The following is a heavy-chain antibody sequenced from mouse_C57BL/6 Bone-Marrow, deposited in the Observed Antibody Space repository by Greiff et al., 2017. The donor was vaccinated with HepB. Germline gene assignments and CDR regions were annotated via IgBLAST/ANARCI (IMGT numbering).Heavy chain of an antibody. CDR2: INPNYGTT. Sequence: VQLQQSGPELVKPGASVKLSCKASGYTFTDYYMHWVKQSTGQGLEWIGVINPNYGTTSYNQKFKGKATLTVDQSSSTAYMQLNSLTSKDSAVYYCARGEDYGYDGFDYWGQGTTLTVSS. CDR1: GYTFTDYY. D-gene: IGHD2-2*01. V-gene: IGHV1-39*01. J-gene: IGHJ2*01. CDR3: ARGEDYGYDGFDY.